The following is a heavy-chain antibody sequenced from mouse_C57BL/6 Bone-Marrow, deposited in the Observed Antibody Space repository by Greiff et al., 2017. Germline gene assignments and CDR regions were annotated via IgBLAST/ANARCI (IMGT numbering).Heavy chain of an antibody. CDR3: ARSSYDGYSFDY. J-gene: IGHJ2*01. CDR1: GYIFTSYW. V-gene: IGHV1-76*01. D-gene: IGHD2-3*01. Sequence: VKLMESGAELVRPGASVKLSCKPSGYIFTSYWIHWVKQRSGQGLEWIARIYPGTGSTYYNAKFKGKSTLTADKSSSTAYMQLSSLTSEDSAVYCCARSSYDGYSFDYWGQGTTLTVSS. CDR2: IYPGTGST.